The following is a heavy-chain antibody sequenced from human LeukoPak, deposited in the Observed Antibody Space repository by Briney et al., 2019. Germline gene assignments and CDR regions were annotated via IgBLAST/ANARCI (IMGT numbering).Heavy chain of an antibody. CDR2: IYYSGST. Sequence: SETLSLTCTVSGGSISSYYWSWIRQPPGRGLEWIGYIYYSGSTNYNPSLKSRVTISVDTSKNQFSLKLSSVTAADTAVYYCARRAVELLTYYFDNWGQGTLVTVSS. D-gene: IGHD1-7*01. CDR3: ARRAVELLTYYFDN. J-gene: IGHJ4*02. V-gene: IGHV4-59*01. CDR1: GGSISSYY.